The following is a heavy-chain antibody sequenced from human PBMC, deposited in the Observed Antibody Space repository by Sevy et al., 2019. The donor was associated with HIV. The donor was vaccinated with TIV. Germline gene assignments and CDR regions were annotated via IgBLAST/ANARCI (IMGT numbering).Heavy chain of an antibody. Sequence: ASVKVSCKVSGYTLTELSMHWVRQAPGKGLEWMGGFDPEDGETIYAQKFQGRVTMTEDTSTDTAYMELSSLRSEDTAVYYCATLKYYDSSGSSYYYYGMDDWGQGTTVTVSS. CDR3: ATLKYYDSSGSSYYYYGMDD. V-gene: IGHV1-24*01. CDR1: GYTLTELS. J-gene: IGHJ6*02. CDR2: FDPEDGET. D-gene: IGHD3-22*01.